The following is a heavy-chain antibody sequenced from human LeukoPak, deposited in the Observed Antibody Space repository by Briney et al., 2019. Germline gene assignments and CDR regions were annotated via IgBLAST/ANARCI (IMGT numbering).Heavy chain of an antibody. CDR3: AREDIVATYDY. CDR2: IYYSGST. V-gene: IGHV4-59*12. D-gene: IGHD5-12*01. Sequence: SETLSLTCTVSGGSISSYYWSWIRQPPGKGLEWIGYIYYSGSTNYNPSLKSRVTISVDTSKNQFSLKLSSVTAADTAVYYCAREDIVATYDYWGQGTLVTVSS. J-gene: IGHJ4*02. CDR1: GGSISSYY.